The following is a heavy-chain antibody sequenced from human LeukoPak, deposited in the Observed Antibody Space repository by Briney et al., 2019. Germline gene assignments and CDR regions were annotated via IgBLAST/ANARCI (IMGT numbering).Heavy chain of an antibody. J-gene: IGHJ3*02. Sequence: SETLSLTCTVSGGSISSSSYYWGWIRQPPGKGLEWIGSIYYSGITYYNPSLKSRVTISVDKSKNQFSLKLSSVTAADTAVYYCATVGFGGVIGDAFDIWGQGTMVTVSS. CDR2: IYYSGIT. D-gene: IGHD3-16*02. V-gene: IGHV4-39*07. CDR3: ATVGFGGVIGDAFDI. CDR1: GGSISSSSYY.